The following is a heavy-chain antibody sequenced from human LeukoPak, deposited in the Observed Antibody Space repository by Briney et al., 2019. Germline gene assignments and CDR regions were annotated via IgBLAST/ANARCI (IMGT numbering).Heavy chain of an antibody. Sequence: PSETLSLTCTVSGGSINSYYWTWIRQSPGKGLEWIGYVFHSGSTNYNPSLKNRVTITIDTSKNQFSLELTSMTAADTAIYYCARDGGTGCYYVYFDSWGQGTPVTVSS. CDR2: VFHSGST. J-gene: IGHJ4*02. CDR3: ARDGGTGCYYVYFDS. V-gene: IGHV4-59*01. CDR1: GGSINSYY. D-gene: IGHD3-10*01.